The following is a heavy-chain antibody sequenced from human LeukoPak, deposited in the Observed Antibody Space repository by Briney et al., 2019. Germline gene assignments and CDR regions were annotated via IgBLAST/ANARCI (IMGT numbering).Heavy chain of an antibody. CDR2: IKQDGSNK. J-gene: IGHJ4*02. V-gene: IGHV3-7*01. D-gene: IGHD6-19*01. CDR1: GFTFSSYW. Sequence: GGSLRLSCAASGFTFSSYWMSWVRQAPGKGLEWVANIKQDGSNKYYADSVKGRFTISRDNSKSTLYLQMNSLRAEDTAVYYCARVYSSGWSLPFDYWGQGTLVTVSS. CDR3: ARVYSSGWSLPFDY.